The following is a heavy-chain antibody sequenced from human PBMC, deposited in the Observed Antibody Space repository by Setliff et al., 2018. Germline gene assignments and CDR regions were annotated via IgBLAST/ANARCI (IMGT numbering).Heavy chain of an antibody. CDR3: ARRATYYNFWSGYYDY. D-gene: IGHD3-3*01. Sequence: SETLSLTCTVSSGSISSSSYYWGWIRQPPGKGLEWIGSIYYSGSTYYNPSLKSRVTISVDTSKNQFSLKLSSVTAADTAVYYCARRATYYNFWSGYYDYWGQGTLVTVSS. CDR2: IYYSGST. J-gene: IGHJ4*02. CDR1: SGSISSSSYY. V-gene: IGHV4-39*07.